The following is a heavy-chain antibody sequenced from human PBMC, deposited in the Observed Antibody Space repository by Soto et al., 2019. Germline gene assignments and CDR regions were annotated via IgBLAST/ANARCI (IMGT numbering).Heavy chain of an antibody. Sequence: GGSLRLSCAASGFTFSSYAMSWVRQAPGKGLEWVSAISGSGGSTYYADSVKGRFTISRDNSKNTLYLQMNSLRAEDTAVYYCAKVQTPTHSEYSSGGSCYSVDYYYGMDVWGQGTTVTVSS. V-gene: IGHV3-23*01. CDR2: ISGSGGST. J-gene: IGHJ6*02. CDR1: GFTFSSYA. CDR3: AKVQTPTHSEYSSGGSCYSVDYYYGMDV. D-gene: IGHD2-15*01.